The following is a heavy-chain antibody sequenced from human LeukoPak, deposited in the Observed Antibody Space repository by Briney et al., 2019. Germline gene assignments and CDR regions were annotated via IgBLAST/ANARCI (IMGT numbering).Heavy chain of an antibody. D-gene: IGHD3-10*01. CDR1: GFTFSSYG. CDR3: ARDLIWFGGSPPDY. V-gene: IGHV3-30*19. Sequence: GGSLRLSCAASGFTFSSYGMHWVRQAPGKGLEWVAVISYDGSNKYYADSVKGRFTISRDNSKNTLYLQMNSLRAEDTAVYYCARDLIWFGGSPPDYWGQGTLVTVSS. J-gene: IGHJ4*02. CDR2: ISYDGSNK.